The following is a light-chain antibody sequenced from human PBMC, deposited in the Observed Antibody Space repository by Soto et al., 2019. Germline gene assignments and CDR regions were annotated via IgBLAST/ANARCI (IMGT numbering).Light chain of an antibody. Sequence: DIQMTQSPSSLSASVGDRVTITCQASQDISNYLNWYQQKPGKAPKLLIYDASNLETGVPSRFRGRGSGTNFTFPISSLQPADIATYYCQQYDNLLTFGPGTKVDIK. CDR2: DAS. CDR1: QDISNY. V-gene: IGKV1-33*01. J-gene: IGKJ3*01. CDR3: QQYDNLLT.